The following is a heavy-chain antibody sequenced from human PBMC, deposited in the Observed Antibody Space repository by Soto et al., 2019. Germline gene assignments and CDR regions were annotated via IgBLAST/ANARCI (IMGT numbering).Heavy chain of an antibody. Sequence: EVLLLESGGGLVQPGGSLRLSCAASGFTSGTTWVRQTPGRGLEWVSGISASSGKIFYAESVRGRFTISKDNSKNTLYLQMDSLRDDYTAIYFCTQWDGYADVWGQGTTVIVSS. CDR1: GFTSGT. CDR3: TQWDGYADV. CDR2: ISASSGKI. V-gene: IGHV3-23*01. D-gene: IGHD1-26*01. J-gene: IGHJ6*02.